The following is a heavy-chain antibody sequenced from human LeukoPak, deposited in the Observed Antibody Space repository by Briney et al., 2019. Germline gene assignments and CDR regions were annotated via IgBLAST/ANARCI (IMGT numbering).Heavy chain of an antibody. D-gene: IGHD5-18*01. CDR2: IYYSGST. Sequence: SETLSPTCTVSGSSISSYYWSWIRQPPGKGLGWIGYIYYSGSTNYNPSLKSRVTISVDTSKNQFSLKLSSVTAADTAVYYCARGRYVDTADDYWGQGTLVTASS. J-gene: IGHJ4*02. CDR3: ARGRYVDTADDY. V-gene: IGHV4-59*01. CDR1: GSSISSYY.